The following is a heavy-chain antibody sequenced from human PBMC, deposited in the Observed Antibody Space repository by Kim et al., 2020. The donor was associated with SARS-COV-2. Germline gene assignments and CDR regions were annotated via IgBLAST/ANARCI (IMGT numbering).Heavy chain of an antibody. CDR2: SNK. Sequence: SNKYYADSVKRRFTISRDNSKNTLYLQMNSLRAEDTAVYYCARRGPVDYWGQGTLVTVSS. J-gene: IGHJ4*02. CDR3: ARRGPVDY. V-gene: IGHV3-33*01. D-gene: IGHD5-12*01.